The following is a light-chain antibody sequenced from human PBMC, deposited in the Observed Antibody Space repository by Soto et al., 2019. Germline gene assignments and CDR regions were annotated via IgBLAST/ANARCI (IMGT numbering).Light chain of an antibody. CDR3: AAWDDSLNGYV. V-gene: IGLV1-44*01. J-gene: IGLJ1*01. Sequence: QSVLTQPPSASRTPGQRITISCSGSNSNIGSNAVNWYQQLPGTAPKLLIYSNDQRPSGVPDRFSGSKSGTSASLAVSGLQSEDEADYYCAAWDDSLNGYVFGTGTKLTVL. CDR1: NSNIGSNA. CDR2: SND.